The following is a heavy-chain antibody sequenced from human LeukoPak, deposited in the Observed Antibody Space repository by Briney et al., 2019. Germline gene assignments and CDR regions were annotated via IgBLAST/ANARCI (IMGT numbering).Heavy chain of an antibody. J-gene: IGHJ6*02. CDR3: ARDPYSSSWSYGMDV. D-gene: IGHD6-13*01. V-gene: IGHV3-7*05. CDR2: IKQDGSEK. CDR1: GFTFSSYW. Sequence: PGGSLRLSCTASGFTFSSYWMSWVRQTPEKGLEWVANIKQDGSEKVYVDSVKGRFTISRDKDKSSLYLQMSGLRAEDTAVYYCARDPYSSSWSYGMDVWGQGTTVTVSS.